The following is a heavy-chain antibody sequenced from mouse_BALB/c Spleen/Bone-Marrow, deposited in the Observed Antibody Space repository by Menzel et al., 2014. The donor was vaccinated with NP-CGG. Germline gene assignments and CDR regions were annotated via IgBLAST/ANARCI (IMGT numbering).Heavy chain of an antibody. D-gene: IGHD5-2*01. CDR2: IWWSDNK. V-gene: IGHV8-11*01. CDR3: IRGEYALAMDY. Sequence: QVTLKVCGPGILQPSQPLSLTCSFSGFSLSTYGIGVGWIRQPSGKGLEWLAHIWWSDNKYYNTALKSRLTISKDTSNNQAFLKIASVDTSDTATYYCIRGEYALAMDYWGQGTSVTVSS. CDR1: GFSLSTYGIG. J-gene: IGHJ4*01.